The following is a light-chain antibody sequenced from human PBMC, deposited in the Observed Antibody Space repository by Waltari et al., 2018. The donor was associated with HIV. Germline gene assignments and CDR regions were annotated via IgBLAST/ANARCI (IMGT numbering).Light chain of an antibody. CDR3: QQYNKWPPIT. V-gene: IGKV3-15*01. CDR2: GAS. J-gene: IGKJ5*01. CDR1: QSVSRN. Sequence: EIVMTQSPATLSVAPGGRATLSCRASQSVSRNLAWYQQRPGQSPRLLIYGASTRATGIPARFSGSGSGTEFTLTINSLQSEDFAIYYCQQYNKWPPITFGQGTRLEIK.